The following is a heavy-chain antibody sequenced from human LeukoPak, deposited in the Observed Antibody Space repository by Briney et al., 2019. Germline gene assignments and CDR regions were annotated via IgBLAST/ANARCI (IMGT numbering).Heavy chain of an antibody. J-gene: IGHJ4*02. V-gene: IGHV3-53*01. CDR3: ASRDYFDY. CDR2: IYSGGST. CDR1: GFTVSSNY. Sequence: GGSLRLSCAAAGFTVSSNYMSWVRQAPGKGLEWVSVIYSGGSTYYADSVKGRFTISRDNAKNSLFLQMNSLRDEDTAVYYCASRDYFDYWGQGTLVTVSS.